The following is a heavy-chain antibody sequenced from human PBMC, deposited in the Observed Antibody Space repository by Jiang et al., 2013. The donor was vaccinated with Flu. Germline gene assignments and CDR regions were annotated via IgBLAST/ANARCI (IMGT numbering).Heavy chain of an antibody. CDR3: ARPRRYCSSTSCYGVWDYYGMDV. CDR2: IYYSGST. V-gene: IGHV4-39*01. J-gene: IGHJ6*02. Sequence: SGSGLVKPSETLSLTCTVSGGSISSSSYYWGWIRQPPGKGLEWIGSIYYSGSTYYNPSLKSRVTISVDTSKNQFSLKLSSVTAADTAVYYCARPRRYCSSTSCYGVWDYYGMDVWGQGTTVTVSS. D-gene: IGHD2-2*01. CDR1: GGSISSSSYY.